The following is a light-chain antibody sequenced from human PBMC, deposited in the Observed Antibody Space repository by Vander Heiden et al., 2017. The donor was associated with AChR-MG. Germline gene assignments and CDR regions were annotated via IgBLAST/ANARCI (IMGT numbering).Light chain of an antibody. CDR1: SGINVCTYR. CDR3: MIWHSSAVV. V-gene: IGLV5-45*02. CDR2: YKSDSDK. J-gene: IGLJ2*01. Sequence: QAVLTQPSSLSASPGASASLTCTLRSGINVCTYRIYWYQQKPGSPPQYLRRYKSDSDKQQGPGVPSRFSGSKDASANAGILLISGLQSEDEADYYCMIWHSSAVVFGGGTKLTVL.